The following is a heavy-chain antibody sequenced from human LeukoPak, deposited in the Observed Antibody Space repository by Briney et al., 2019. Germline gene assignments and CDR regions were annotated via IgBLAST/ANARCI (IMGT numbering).Heavy chain of an antibody. CDR1: GFTFSSYG. CDR2: ISSSSSTI. Sequence: GGSLRLSCAASGFTFSSYGINWVRQAPGKGLEWISYISSSSSTIYYADSVKGRFTISRDNAKNTLYLQMNSLRVEDTAVYFCARSLNSGSYSDYWGQGTLVTVSS. D-gene: IGHD1-26*01. J-gene: IGHJ4*02. V-gene: IGHV3-48*04. CDR3: ARSLNSGSYSDY.